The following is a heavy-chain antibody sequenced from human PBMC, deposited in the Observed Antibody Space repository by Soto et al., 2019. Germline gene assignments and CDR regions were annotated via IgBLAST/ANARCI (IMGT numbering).Heavy chain of an antibody. CDR1: GFSLITGVG. D-gene: IGHD1-26*01. J-gene: IGHJ4*02. CDR2: IFWDKND. CDR3: TQIYGSGSSGWYFHS. Sequence: QITLKESGPSLVRPTETLTLTCTFSGFSLITGVGVGSVRQPPGKALEWLAVIFWDKNDYYRPSLQTRVTISKDTSEDQVVLTLTNMDPEDTATYFCTQIYGSGSSGWYFHSWGQGTLVTVSS. V-gene: IGHV2-5*02.